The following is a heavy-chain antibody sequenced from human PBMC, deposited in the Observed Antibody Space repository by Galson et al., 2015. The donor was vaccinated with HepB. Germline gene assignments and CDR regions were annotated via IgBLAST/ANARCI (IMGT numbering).Heavy chain of an antibody. CDR3: SKVYCSSASCPSDY. D-gene: IGHD2-2*01. Sequence: SLRLSCAASGFTFSHYAMSWVRQTPRKGLEWVSAISGSGGSTYYADSVMGRFTISRDTSKNTLYLQMNSLRAEDTAIYYCSKVYCSSASCPSDYWGQGTLVTVSS. V-gene: IGHV3-23*01. J-gene: IGHJ4*02. CDR1: GFTFSHYA. CDR2: ISGSGGST.